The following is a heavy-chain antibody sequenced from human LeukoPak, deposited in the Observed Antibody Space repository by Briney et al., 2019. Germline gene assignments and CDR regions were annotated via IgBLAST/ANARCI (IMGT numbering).Heavy chain of an antibody. Sequence: SVKVSCKASGGTFSSYAISWVRQAPGQGLEWMGGIIPIFGTANYAQKFQGRVTITADESTSTAYMELSSLRSEDTAVYYCAKEYCGGDCYSGYYFDYWGQGTLVTVSS. CDR1: GGTFSSYA. CDR3: AKEYCGGDCYSGYYFDY. D-gene: IGHD2-21*02. V-gene: IGHV1-69*13. J-gene: IGHJ4*02. CDR2: IIPIFGTA.